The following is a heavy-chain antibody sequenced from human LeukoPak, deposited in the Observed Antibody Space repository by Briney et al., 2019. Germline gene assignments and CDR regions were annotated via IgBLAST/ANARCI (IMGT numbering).Heavy chain of an antibody. CDR1: GFTSGIFK. D-gene: IGHD3-10*02. J-gene: IGHJ6*04. CDR2: ISSSGSTI. Sequence: GGSLGPSCAASGFTSGIFKRNGVARAPGRGRGWVSYISSSGSTIYYADSVKGRFTISRDNAKNSLYLQMNSLRAEDTAVYYCAELGITMIGGVWGKGTTVTISS. V-gene: IGHV3-48*03. CDR3: AELGITMIGGV.